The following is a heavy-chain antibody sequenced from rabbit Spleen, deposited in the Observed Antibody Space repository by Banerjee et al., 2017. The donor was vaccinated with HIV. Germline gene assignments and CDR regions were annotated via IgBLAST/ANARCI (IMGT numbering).Heavy chain of an antibody. CDR1: GFSFSNKAV. J-gene: IGHJ4*01. D-gene: IGHD1-1*01. CDR2: IDTGSSGFT. CDR3: ASENIGGSGFDGFNL. V-gene: IGHV1S45*01. Sequence: LEESGGGLVQPEGSLALTCTASGFSFSNKAVMCWVRQAPGKGLEWIVCIDTGSSGFTYFASWAKGRFTISKTSSTTVTLQMTSLTAADTATYFCASENIGGSGFDGFNLWGQGTLVTVS.